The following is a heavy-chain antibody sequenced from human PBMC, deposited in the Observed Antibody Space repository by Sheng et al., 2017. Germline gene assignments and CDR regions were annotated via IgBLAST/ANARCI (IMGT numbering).Heavy chain of an antibody. CDR2: MYHSGST. CDR1: GYSISSGYY. D-gene: IGHD2-21*01. CDR3: ARVINSWYFDL. V-gene: IGHV4-38-2*01. J-gene: IGHJ2*01. Sequence: QVQLQESGPGLVKPSETLSLTCAVSGYSISSGYYWGWIRQPPGKGLEWIESMYHSGSTYYNPSLKSRVTMSVDTSKNQFSLKLSSVTAADTAVYYCARVINSWYFDLWGRGTLVTVSS.